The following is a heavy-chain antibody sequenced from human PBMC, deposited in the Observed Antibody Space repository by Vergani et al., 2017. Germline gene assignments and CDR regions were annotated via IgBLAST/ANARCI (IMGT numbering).Heavy chain of an antibody. CDR3: ATTDCSSTSCYSDGMDV. J-gene: IGHJ6*02. CDR2: IYYSGST. CDR1: GGSISSYY. V-gene: IGHV4-59*12. D-gene: IGHD2-2*01. Sequence: QVQLQQWGAGLLKPSETLSLTCTVSGGSISSYYWSWIRQPPGKGLEWIGYIYYSGSTNYNPSLKSRVTMSVDTSKNQFSLKLSSVTAADTAVYYCATTDCSSTSCYSDGMDVWGQGTTVTVSS.